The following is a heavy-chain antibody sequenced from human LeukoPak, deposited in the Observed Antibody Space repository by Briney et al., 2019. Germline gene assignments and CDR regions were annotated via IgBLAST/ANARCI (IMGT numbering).Heavy chain of an antibody. CDR2: ISAYNGNT. J-gene: IGHJ4*02. Sequence: ASVKVSCKASGYTFTSYGISWVRQAPGQGLEWMGWISAYNGNTNYAQKLQGRVTMTTDTSTSTAYMELRSLRSDDPAVYYCARVDGSGSYYLFDYWGQGTLVTVSS. D-gene: IGHD3-10*01. CDR3: ARVDGSGSYYLFDY. V-gene: IGHV1-18*01. CDR1: GYTFTSYG.